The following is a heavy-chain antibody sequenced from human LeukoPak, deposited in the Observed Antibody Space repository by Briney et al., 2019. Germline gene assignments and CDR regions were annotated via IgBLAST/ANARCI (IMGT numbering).Heavy chain of an antibody. V-gene: IGHV1-2*02. J-gene: IGHJ4*02. CDR1: GYTFTGYY. CDR3: ARDPERYYDSSGYYYGSAFDY. Sequence: GASVKVSFKASGYTFTGYYMHWVRQAPGQGLEWMGWINPNSGGTNYAQKFQGRVTMTRDTSISTAYMELSRLRSDDTAVYYCARDPERYYDSSGYYYGSAFDYWGQGTLVTVSS. D-gene: IGHD3-22*01. CDR2: INPNSGGT.